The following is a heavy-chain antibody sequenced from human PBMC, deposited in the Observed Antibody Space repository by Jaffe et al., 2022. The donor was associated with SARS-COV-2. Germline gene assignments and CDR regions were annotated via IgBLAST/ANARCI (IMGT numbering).Heavy chain of an antibody. V-gene: IGHV3-53*01. Sequence: EVQLVESGGGLIQPGGSLRLSCVGSGFTVNSVYMSWVRQAPGKGLEWVSLMYSGGDTYYADSVKGRFTISRDISKNMFYLQMNSLRVEDTAVYYCARDRNSGSHLGFWGQGTLVTVST. J-gene: IGHJ4*02. CDR2: MYSGGDT. CDR3: ARDRNSGSHLGF. CDR1: GFTVNSVY. D-gene: IGHD1-26*01.